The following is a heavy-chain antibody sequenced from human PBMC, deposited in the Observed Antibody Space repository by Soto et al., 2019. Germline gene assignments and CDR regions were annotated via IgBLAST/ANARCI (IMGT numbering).Heavy chain of an antibody. J-gene: IGHJ4*02. D-gene: IGHD3-16*01. Sequence: TLALTCAVSRGSLSSGGYSWSWIRQTPGKGLEWIGYIYHSGSTYYNPSLKSRVTISVDRSKNQFSLNLSSVTAADTAVDYCGRGPPFHWGQGTLATV. CDR2: IYHSGST. V-gene: IGHV4-30-2*01. CDR3: GRGPPFH. CDR1: RGSLSSGGYS.